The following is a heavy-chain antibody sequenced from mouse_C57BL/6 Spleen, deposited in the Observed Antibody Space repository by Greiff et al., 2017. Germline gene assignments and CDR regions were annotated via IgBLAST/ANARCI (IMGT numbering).Heavy chain of an antibody. J-gene: IGHJ4*01. CDR3: ARHEDYSNYTDYAMDY. CDR2: ISSGGSYT. V-gene: IGHV5-6*01. Sequence: EVQLVESGGDLVKPGGSLKLSCAASGFTFSSYGMSWVRQTPDKRLEWVATISSGGSYTYYPDSVKGRFTISRDNAKNALYLQMSSLKSEDTTMYYCARHEDYSNYTDYAMDYWGQGTSVTVSS. D-gene: IGHD2-5*01. CDR1: GFTFSSYG.